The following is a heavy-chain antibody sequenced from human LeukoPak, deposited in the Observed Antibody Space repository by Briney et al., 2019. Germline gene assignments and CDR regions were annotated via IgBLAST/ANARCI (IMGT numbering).Heavy chain of an antibody. V-gene: IGHV4-34*01. Sequence: KPSETLSLTCTVSGGSISSYYWSWIRQPPGKGLEWIGEINHSGSTNYNPSLKSRVTISVDTSKNQFSLKLSSVTAADTAVYYCARGRARTAPFDYWGQGTLVTVSS. CDR2: INHSGST. CDR1: GGSISSYY. D-gene: IGHD1-14*01. J-gene: IGHJ4*02. CDR3: ARGRARTAPFDY.